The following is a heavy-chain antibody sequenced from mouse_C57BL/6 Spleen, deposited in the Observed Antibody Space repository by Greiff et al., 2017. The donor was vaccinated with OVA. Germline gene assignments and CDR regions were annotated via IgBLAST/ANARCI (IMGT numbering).Heavy chain of an antibody. CDR1: GYSITSGYY. V-gene: IGHV3-6*01. Sequence: VQLQQSGPGLVKPSQSLSLTCSVTGYSITSGYYWNWIRQFPGNKLEWMGYISYDGSNNYNPSLKNRISITRDTSKNQFFLKLNSVTTEDTATYYCAREDDGYSPYAMDYWGQGTSVTVSS. J-gene: IGHJ4*01. CDR2: ISYDGSN. CDR3: AREDDGYSPYAMDY. D-gene: IGHD2-3*01.